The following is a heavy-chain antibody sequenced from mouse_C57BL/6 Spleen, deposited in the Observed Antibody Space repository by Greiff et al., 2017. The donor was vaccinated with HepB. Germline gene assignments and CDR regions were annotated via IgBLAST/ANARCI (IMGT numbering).Heavy chain of an antibody. CDR2: ISSGGSYT. V-gene: IGHV5-6*01. Sequence: DVQLVESGGDLVKPGGSLKLSCAASGFTFSSYGMSWVRQTPDKRLEWVATISSGGSYTYYPDSVKGRFTITRDNAKNTLYLQMSSLKSEDTAMYYCARGYGSSSWFAYWGQGTLVTVSA. D-gene: IGHD1-1*01. CDR3: ARGYGSSSWFAY. J-gene: IGHJ3*01. CDR1: GFTFSSYG.